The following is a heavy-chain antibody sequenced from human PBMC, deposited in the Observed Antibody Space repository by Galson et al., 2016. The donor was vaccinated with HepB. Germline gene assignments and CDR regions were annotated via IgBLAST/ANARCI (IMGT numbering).Heavy chain of an antibody. Sequence: SCKASGGTFSSYTISWVRKAPGQGLEWMGRIIPILGIANYAQKFQGRVTITADKSTSTAYMELSSLRSEDTAVYYCAREVMRVQGVILGAKRSHGMDVWGKGTTVTVSS. CDR2: IIPILGIA. D-gene: IGHD3-10*01. CDR1: GGTFSSYT. CDR3: AREVMRVQGVILGAKRSHGMDV. V-gene: IGHV1-69*04. J-gene: IGHJ6*04.